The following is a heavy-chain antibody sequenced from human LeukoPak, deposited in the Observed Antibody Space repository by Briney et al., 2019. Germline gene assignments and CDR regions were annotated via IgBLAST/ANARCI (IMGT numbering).Heavy chain of an antibody. CDR1: GGSISSYY. CDR2: IYYSGTT. J-gene: IGHJ4*02. CDR3: ARHKIAVAVFDY. D-gene: IGHD6-19*01. Sequence: SETLSLTCTVSGGSISSYYWSWIRQPPGKGLEWIGYIYYSGTTNYNPSLKSRVTISVDTSKNQFSLELSSVTAADTAVYYCARHKIAVAVFDYWGQGTLVTVSS. V-gene: IGHV4-59*01.